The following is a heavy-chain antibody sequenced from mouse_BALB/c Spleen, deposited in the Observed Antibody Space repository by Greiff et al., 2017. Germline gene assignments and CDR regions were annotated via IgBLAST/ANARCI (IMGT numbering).Heavy chain of an antibody. J-gene: IGHJ3*01. CDR1: GFTFSSYA. D-gene: IGHD2-3*01. Sequence: EVKLQESGGGLVKPGGSLKLSCAASGFTFSSYAMSWVRQTPEKRLEWVASISSGGSTYYPDSVKGRFTISRDNARNILYLQMSSLRSEDTAMYYCARGLYDGYPGWGQGTLVTVSA. V-gene: IGHV5-6-5*01. CDR2: ISSGGST. CDR3: ARGLYDGYPG.